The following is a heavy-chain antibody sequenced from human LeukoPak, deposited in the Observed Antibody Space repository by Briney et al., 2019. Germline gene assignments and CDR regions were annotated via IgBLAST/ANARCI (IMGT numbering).Heavy chain of an antibody. CDR2: INHSGST. J-gene: IGHJ4*02. CDR1: GGSFSGYY. CDR3: ARGYNDIAATTYFDY. V-gene: IGHV4-34*01. D-gene: IGHD5-12*01. Sequence: SETLSLTCAVYGGSFSGYYWSWIRQPPGKGLEWIGEINHSGSTNYNPSLKSRVTISVDTSKNQFSLKLSSVTAADTAVYYCARGYNDIAATTYFDYWGQGTLVTVSS.